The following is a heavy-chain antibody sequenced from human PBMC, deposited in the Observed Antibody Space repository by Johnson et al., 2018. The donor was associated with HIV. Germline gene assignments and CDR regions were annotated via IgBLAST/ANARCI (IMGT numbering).Heavy chain of an antibody. CDR2: ISSSGSTI. J-gene: IGHJ3*02. V-gene: IGHV3-11*04. CDR3: AGERRANWDPNEAFDI. CDR1: GFTFSDYY. D-gene: IGHD7-27*01. Sequence: QVQLVESGGGLVKPGGSLRLSCAASGFTFSDYYMSWIRQAPGKGLEWVSYISSSGSTIYYADSVKGRFTISRDNAKNSLYLQMNSLRAEDTAVYYCAGERRANWDPNEAFDIWGQGTMVTVSS.